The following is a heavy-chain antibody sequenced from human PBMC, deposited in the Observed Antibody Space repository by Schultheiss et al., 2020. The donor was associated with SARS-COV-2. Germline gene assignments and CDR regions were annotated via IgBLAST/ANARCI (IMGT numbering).Heavy chain of an antibody. D-gene: IGHD5-18*01. CDR2: IWYDGSNK. CDR1: GFTFSSYG. Sequence: GGSLRLSCAASGFTFSSYGMHWVRQAPGKGLEWVAVIWYDGSNKYYADSVKGRFTISRDNSKNTLYLQMNSLRAEDTAVYYCAKQDGGYSYGCLDYWGQGTLVTVSS. J-gene: IGHJ4*02. CDR3: AKQDGGYSYGCLDY. V-gene: IGHV3-33*06.